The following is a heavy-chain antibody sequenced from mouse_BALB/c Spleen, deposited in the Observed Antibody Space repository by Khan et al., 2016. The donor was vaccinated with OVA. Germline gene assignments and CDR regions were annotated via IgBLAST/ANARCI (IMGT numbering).Heavy chain of an antibody. J-gene: IGHJ3*01. D-gene: IGHD1-1*01. CDR1: GYTFTSFW. CDR3: ARGGYGSPFAY. CDR2: IDPSKSET. V-gene: IGHV1S127*01. Sequence: QVQLQQSGPELVRPGASVKMSCKASGYTFTSFWIHWVKQRPGQGLEWIGMIDPSKSETRLNQKFKDKATLNVDKSSNTASMQLSRLTSEDSAVEYGARGGYGSPFAYWGQGTLVTVSA.